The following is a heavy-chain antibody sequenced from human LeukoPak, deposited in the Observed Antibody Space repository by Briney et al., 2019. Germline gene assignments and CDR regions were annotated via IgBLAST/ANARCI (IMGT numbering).Heavy chain of an antibody. Sequence: PGGSLRLSCAASGFTVSSNEMSWVRQAPGKGLEWVANIKQDGSEKYYVDSVKGRFTISRDNAKNSLYLQMNSLRAEDTAVYYCARGWALYSSGWLPFDYWGQGTLVTVSS. CDR3: ARGWALYSSGWLPFDY. J-gene: IGHJ4*02. CDR1: GFTVSSNE. V-gene: IGHV3-7*01. CDR2: IKQDGSEK. D-gene: IGHD6-19*01.